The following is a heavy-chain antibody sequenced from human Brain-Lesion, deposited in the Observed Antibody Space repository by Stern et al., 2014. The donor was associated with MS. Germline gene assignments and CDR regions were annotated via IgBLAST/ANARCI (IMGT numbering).Heavy chain of an antibody. CDR3: ARRRVAVVGRAPPNYFDP. CDR2: IYWDDDN. V-gene: IGHV2-5*02. Sequence: QITLKESGPTLVKPTQTLTLTCIFSGFSLNTPGVGVGWIRQPPGKAMEWLAIIYWDDDNLYSPSVKNRVTISKDPSKNQVVLTMSNMDPVDTGTYFCARRRVAVVGRAPPNYFDPWGQGTLVTVSA. D-gene: IGHD4-23*01. CDR1: GFSLNTPGVG. J-gene: IGHJ5*02.